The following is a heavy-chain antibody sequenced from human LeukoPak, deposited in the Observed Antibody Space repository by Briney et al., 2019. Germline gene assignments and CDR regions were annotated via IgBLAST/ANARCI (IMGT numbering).Heavy chain of an antibody. D-gene: IGHD2-15*01. J-gene: IGHJ6*02. CDR3: ARGIGYYGMDV. V-gene: IGHV3-21*01. CDR2: ISSSSSYI. Sequence: GGSLRLSCAASGFTFSSYSMNWVRQAPGKGLEWVSSISSSSSYIYYADSVKGRFTISRDSAKNSLYLQMNSLRAEDTAVYYCARGIGYYGMDVWGQGTTVTVSS. CDR1: GFTFSSYS.